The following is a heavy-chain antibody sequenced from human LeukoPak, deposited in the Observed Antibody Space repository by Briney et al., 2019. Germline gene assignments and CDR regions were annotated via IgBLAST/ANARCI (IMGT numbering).Heavy chain of an antibody. V-gene: IGHV5-51*01. CDR2: IYSGDSEA. D-gene: IGHD5-18*01. CDR3: ARHYTAMTQFDY. J-gene: IGHJ4*02. CDR1: GYRFTVYW. Sequence: GESLKISCTASGYRFTVYWIAWVRQMPGKGLEWMGSIYSGDSEARYSPSSQGQVTMSVDKSISTAYLQWGSLKASDTATYYCARHYTAMTQFDYWGQGTLVTVSS.